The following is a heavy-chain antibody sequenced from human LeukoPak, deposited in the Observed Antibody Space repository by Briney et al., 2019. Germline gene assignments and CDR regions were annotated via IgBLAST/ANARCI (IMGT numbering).Heavy chain of an antibody. J-gene: IGHJ6*02. D-gene: IGHD2-15*01. V-gene: IGHV4-39*07. Sequence: SETLSLTCTVSGGSISSSSYYWGWIRQPPGKGLEWIGSIYYSGSTYYNPSLKSRVTISVDTSKNQFSLKLSSVTAADTAVYYCARDDCSGGSCYYYYGMDVWGQGTTVTVSS. CDR2: IYYSGST. CDR1: GGSISSSSYY. CDR3: ARDDCSGGSCYYYYGMDV.